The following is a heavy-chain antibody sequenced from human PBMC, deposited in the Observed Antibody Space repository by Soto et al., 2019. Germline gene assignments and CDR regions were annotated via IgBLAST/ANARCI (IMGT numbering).Heavy chain of an antibody. CDR3: ARDAEAAAGTEYNWFDP. J-gene: IGHJ5*02. Sequence: GASVKVSCKASGYTFTSYGISWLRQAPGQGLEWMGWISAYNGNTNYAQKLQGRVTMTTDTSTSTAYMELRSLRSDDTAVYYCARDAEAAAGTEYNWFDPWGQGTLVTVS. V-gene: IGHV1-18*01. D-gene: IGHD6-13*01. CDR2: ISAYNGNT. CDR1: GYTFTSYG.